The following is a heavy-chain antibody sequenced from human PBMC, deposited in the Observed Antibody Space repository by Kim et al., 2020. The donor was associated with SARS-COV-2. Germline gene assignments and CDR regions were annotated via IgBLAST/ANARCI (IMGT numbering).Heavy chain of an antibody. CDR2: ISGSGGST. V-gene: IGHV3-23*01. D-gene: IGHD5-18*01. Sequence: GGSLRLSCAASGFTFSSYAMSWVRQAPGKGLEWVSAISGSGGSTYYADSVKGRFTISRDNSKNTLYLQMNSLRAEDTAVYYCAKPWSGQLWFAASYDAFDIWGPGTLVTVSS. J-gene: IGHJ3*02. CDR1: GFTFSSYA. CDR3: AKPWSGQLWFAASYDAFDI.